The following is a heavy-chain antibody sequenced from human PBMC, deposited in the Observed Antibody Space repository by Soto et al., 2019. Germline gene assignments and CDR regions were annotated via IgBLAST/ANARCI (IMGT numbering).Heavy chain of an antibody. D-gene: IGHD3-9*01. Sequence: TLSLTCTVSGGSISSGGYYWSWIRQHPGKGLEWIGYIYYSGSTYYNPSLKSRVTISVDTSKNQFSLKLSSVTAADTAVYYCARDVGRYFDWSRAGPYCFDAWGQGTLVTVSS. CDR2: IYYSGST. CDR1: GGSISSGGYY. CDR3: ARDVGRYFDWSRAGPYCFDA. J-gene: IGHJ5*02. V-gene: IGHV4-31*03.